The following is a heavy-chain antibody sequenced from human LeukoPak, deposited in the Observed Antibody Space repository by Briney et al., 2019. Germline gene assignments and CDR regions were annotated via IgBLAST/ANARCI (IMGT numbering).Heavy chain of an antibody. CDR3: ARTYYDILTGQPNSYYYYYGMDV. Sequence: ASVKVSCKASGGTFSSYAISWVRQAPGQGLEWMGRIIPILGIANYAQKFQGGVTITADKSTSTAYMELSSLRSEDTAVYYCARTYYDILTGQPNSYYYYYGMDVWGQGTTVTVSS. D-gene: IGHD3-9*01. CDR1: GGTFSSYA. CDR2: IIPILGIA. V-gene: IGHV1-69*04. J-gene: IGHJ6*02.